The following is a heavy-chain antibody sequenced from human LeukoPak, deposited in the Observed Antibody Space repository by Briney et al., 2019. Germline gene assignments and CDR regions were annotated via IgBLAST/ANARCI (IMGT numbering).Heavy chain of an antibody. D-gene: IGHD6-13*01. Sequence: GGSLRLSCAASGFTFSHAWMSWVRQAPGKGLGWVGHIKSKTDGGTTDYAAPVKGRFTISRDDSKNTLYLQMNSLKTEDTAVYYCTTAHSSSWYRAYYYYYGMDVWGKGTTVTVSS. CDR2: IKSKTDGGTT. V-gene: IGHV3-15*01. J-gene: IGHJ6*04. CDR1: GFTFSHAW. CDR3: TTAHSSSWYRAYYYYYGMDV.